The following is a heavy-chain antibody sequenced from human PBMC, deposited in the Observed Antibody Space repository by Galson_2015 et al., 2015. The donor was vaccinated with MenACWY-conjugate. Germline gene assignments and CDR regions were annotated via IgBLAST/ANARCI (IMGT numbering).Heavy chain of an antibody. CDR3: ASQTWMGYFDY. Sequence: SLRLSCAASGFTFSNYWMSWVRQAPGKGLEWVANIKQDGSEKYYVDSVKGRFTISRDNAKNSLYLQMNSLRAEDTAMYYCASQTWMGYFDYWGQGILVTVSS. CDR2: IKQDGSEK. J-gene: IGHJ4*02. D-gene: IGHD5-12*01. CDR1: GFTFSNYW. V-gene: IGHV3-7*03.